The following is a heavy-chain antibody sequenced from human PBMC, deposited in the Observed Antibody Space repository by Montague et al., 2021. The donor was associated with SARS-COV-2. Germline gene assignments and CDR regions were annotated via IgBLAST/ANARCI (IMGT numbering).Heavy chain of an antibody. J-gene: IGHJ4*02. Sequence: SETLSLTCTVSGDSIRNSDYSWGWVRQPPGKGLEWIGNIYNGGTTFYNPSLKSRVTSFVDTSKNQFSLKLSSVTAADTAVYYCATRTRYPQNDFGFWGQGTLVTVSS. V-gene: IGHV4-39*01. CDR3: ATRTRYPQNDFGF. CDR1: GDSIRNSDYS. CDR2: IYNGGTT. D-gene: IGHD2-15*01.